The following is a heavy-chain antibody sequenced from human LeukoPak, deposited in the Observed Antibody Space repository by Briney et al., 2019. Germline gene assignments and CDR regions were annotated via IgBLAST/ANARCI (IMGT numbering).Heavy chain of an antibody. CDR2: IHTSWTT. V-gene: IGHV4-4*07. D-gene: IGHD3-16*01. J-gene: IGHJ5*02. CDR3: ARGDYYDGGGRNWFDP. Sequence: SETLSLTCTVSGGPMSSYYWSFIRQPAGKGLEWIGRIHTSWTTYYNPSLKSRVTMSVDTSRNQFSLRLTSVTAADTAVYYCARGDYYDGGGRNWFDPWGQGTLVTVSS. CDR1: GGPMSSYY.